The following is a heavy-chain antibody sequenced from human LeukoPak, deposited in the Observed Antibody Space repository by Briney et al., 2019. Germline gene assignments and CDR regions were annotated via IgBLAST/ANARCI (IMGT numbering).Heavy chain of an antibody. Sequence: EESLKISCETSGYTFNNYWIGWVRQISGKGLEWMGIINPSISETRYTPSFQGQVTISADKSISTAYLQWSSLRASDTAMYYCARLDSGGYYFVPYWGQGTLVTVSS. J-gene: IGHJ4*02. D-gene: IGHD3-22*01. CDR2: INPSISET. V-gene: IGHV5-51*01. CDR1: GYTFNNYW. CDR3: ARLDSGGYYFVPY.